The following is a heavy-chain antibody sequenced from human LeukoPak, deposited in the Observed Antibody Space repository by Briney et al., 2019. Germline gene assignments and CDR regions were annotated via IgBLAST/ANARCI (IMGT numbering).Heavy chain of an antibody. V-gene: IGHV1-24*01. CDR2: FDPEDGET. J-gene: IGHJ4*02. Sequence: GASVKVSCKVSGYTLTELSMHWVRQAPGKGLEWMGGFDPEDGETIYAQKFQGRVTITADESTSTAYMELSSLRSEDTAVYYCAREGVTIFGVVTHLRAHTFDYWGQGTLVTVSS. CDR1: GYTLTELS. CDR3: AREGVTIFGVVTHLRAHTFDY. D-gene: IGHD3-3*01.